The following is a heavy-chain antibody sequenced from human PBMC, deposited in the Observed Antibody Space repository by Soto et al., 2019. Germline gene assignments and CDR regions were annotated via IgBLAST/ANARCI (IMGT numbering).Heavy chain of an antibody. Sequence: SETLSFTCTVSGGSISSGGYYWSWIRQHPGKGLEWIGYIYYSGSTYYNPSLKSRVTISVDTSKNQFSLKLSSVTAADTAVYYCARGPARYSYGSPAPFDYWGQGTLVTVSS. CDR1: GGSISSGGYY. V-gene: IGHV4-31*03. CDR2: IYYSGST. J-gene: IGHJ4*02. CDR3: ARGPARYSYGSPAPFDY. D-gene: IGHD5-18*01.